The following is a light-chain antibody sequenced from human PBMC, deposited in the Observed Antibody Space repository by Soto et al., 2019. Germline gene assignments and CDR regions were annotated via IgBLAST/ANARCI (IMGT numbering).Light chain of an antibody. CDR1: QSISIW. CDR2: DAS. Sequence: DIQMTQSPSTLSASVGDRVTITCRASQSISIWLAWYQQKPGKPPQVLIYDASSLKSGVPARFSGSGSGTEFTLTISSLQPDDFATYYCQQYNTYSTFGQGTRLE. V-gene: IGKV1-5*01. CDR3: QQYNTYST. J-gene: IGKJ5*01.